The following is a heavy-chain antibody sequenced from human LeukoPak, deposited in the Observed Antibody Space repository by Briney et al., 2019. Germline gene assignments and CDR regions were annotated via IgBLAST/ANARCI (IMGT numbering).Heavy chain of an antibody. CDR2: IKQDGSEK. J-gene: IGHJ4*02. Sequence: AGGSLRLSCAASGFTFSSYWMSWVRQAPGKGLEWVANIKQDGSEKYYVDSVKGRFTISRDNAKNSLYLQMNSLRAEDTAVYYCARALRRAGRLGELSLVYWGQGTLVTVSS. D-gene: IGHD3-16*02. V-gene: IGHV3-7*04. CDR1: GFTFSSYW. CDR3: ARALRRAGRLGELSLVY.